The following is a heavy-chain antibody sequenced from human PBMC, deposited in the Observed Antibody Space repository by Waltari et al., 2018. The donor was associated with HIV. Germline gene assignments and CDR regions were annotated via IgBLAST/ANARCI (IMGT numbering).Heavy chain of an antibody. Sequence: QVQLVESGGGVVQTGKSLRLSCAASGFTFSNYGMLRVRQAPGQGRMWVAFVSDDGSNSYYADSVKGRFTISRDNSRNTLYLLLNSLGADDTAVYYCAKDNQEAMFQRLYLDFWGQGTLVSVSS. D-gene: IGHD3-10*02. CDR3: AKDNQEAMFQRLYLDF. CDR2: VSDDGSNS. CDR1: GFTFSNYG. V-gene: IGHV3-30*18. J-gene: IGHJ4*02.